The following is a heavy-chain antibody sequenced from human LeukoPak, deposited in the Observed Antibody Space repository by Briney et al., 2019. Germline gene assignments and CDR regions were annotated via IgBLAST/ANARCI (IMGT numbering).Heavy chain of an antibody. J-gene: IGHJ4*02. CDR2: IKQDGSEK. D-gene: IGHD3-10*01. Sequence: GGSLRLSCAASGFSFSRYCMSWVRQAPGKGLEWVANIKQDGSEKYYVDSVKGRFTISRDNSKNTLYLQMNSLRAEDTAVYYCAKGHYYGSGSYSPLDYWGQGTLVTVSS. CDR1: GFSFSRYC. V-gene: IGHV3-7*03. CDR3: AKGHYYGSGSYSPLDY.